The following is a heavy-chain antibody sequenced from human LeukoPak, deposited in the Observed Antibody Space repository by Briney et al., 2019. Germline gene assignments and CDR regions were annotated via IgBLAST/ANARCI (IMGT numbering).Heavy chain of an antibody. CDR2: IYPGDSET. J-gene: IGHJ3*02. Sequence: GESLKISCKGSGYSFTNYWIGWVRQMPGKGLEWMGIIYPGDSETRYSPSFQGQVTISADKSISTAYLQWSSLKASDTAMYYCERTQTAGSRDAFDIWGQGTMVTVSS. D-gene: IGHD6-13*01. CDR1: GYSFTNYW. CDR3: ERTQTAGSRDAFDI. V-gene: IGHV5-51*01.